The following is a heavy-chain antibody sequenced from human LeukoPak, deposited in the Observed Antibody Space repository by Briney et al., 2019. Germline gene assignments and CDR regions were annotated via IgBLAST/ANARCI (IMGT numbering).Heavy chain of an antibody. CDR1: DESFNVYD. V-gene: IGHV4-34*01. CDR3: ARGFPPLEN. Sequence: SDPLSLTCTVSDESFNVYDWSCIRQHPGKGLEWIGEDYHSGRTNYNPSLKRRATLSLDPAKNQSAPKLRPVTAPGTALYFRARGFPPLENGGRGTLVPVSS. CDR2: DYHSGRT. J-gene: IGHJ4*02.